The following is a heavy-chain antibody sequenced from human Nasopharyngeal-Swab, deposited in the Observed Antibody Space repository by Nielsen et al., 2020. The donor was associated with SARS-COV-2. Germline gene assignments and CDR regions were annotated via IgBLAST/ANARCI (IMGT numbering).Heavy chain of an antibody. J-gene: IGHJ4*02. D-gene: IGHD3-22*01. V-gene: IGHV3-15*01. CDR3: TTDLRYYDSSGTIDY. Sequence: GESLKISCAAPGFTFSNAWMSRVRQAPGKGLEWVGRIKSKTDGGTTDYAAPVKGRFTISRDDSKNTLYLQMNSLKTEDTAVYYCTTDLRYYDSSGTIDYWGQGTLVTVSS. CDR2: IKSKTDGGTT. CDR1: GFTFSNAW.